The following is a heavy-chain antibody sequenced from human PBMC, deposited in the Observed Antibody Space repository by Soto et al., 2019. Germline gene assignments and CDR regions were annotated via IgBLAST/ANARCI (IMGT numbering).Heavy chain of an antibody. Sequence: EVQLVESGGGLVQPGGSLRLSCAASGFTIRNYWMHWVRQVPGKGLVWVSRINGDGSTNYADSVKGRFTISSDNAKNTLYLPMNALRVEDTAVYYCARDSPLVRGVGFDYWGPGTLVTVSS. V-gene: IGHV3-74*01. J-gene: IGHJ4*02. CDR2: INGDGST. CDR3: ARDSPLVRGVGFDY. CDR1: GFTIRNYW. D-gene: IGHD3-10*01.